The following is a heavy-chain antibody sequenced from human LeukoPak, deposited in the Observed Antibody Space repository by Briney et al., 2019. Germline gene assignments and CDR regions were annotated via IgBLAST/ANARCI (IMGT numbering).Heavy chain of an antibody. CDR3: ANGYSYGRFDY. CDR2: IYTSGGT. V-gene: IGHV4-4*07. CDR1: GGSISSYY. J-gene: IGHJ4*02. D-gene: IGHD5-18*01. Sequence: SETLSLTCTVSGGSISSYYWSWLRQPAGKGLEWIGRIYTSGGTNYNPSLKSRVTMSVDTSKNQFSLKLSSVTAADTAVYYCANGYSYGRFDYWGQGTLVTVSS.